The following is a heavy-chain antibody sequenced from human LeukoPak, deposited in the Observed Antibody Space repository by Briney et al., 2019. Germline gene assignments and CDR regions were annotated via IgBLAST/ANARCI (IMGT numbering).Heavy chain of an antibody. Sequence: GGSLRLSCAASGFTFSSYAMSWVRQAPGKGREWVSAISGSGGSTYYADSVKGRFTISRHNSKNTLYLQMNSLRAEAKAVYYCAKDRGDGYHKGRDFDYWSQGTLVTVSS. CDR2: ISGSGGST. V-gene: IGHV3-23*01. D-gene: IGHD5-24*01. CDR1: GFTFSSYA. CDR3: AKDRGDGYHKGRDFDY. J-gene: IGHJ4*02.